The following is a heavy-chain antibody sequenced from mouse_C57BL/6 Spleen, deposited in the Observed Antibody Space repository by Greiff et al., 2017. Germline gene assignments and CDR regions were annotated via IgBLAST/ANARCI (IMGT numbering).Heavy chain of an antibody. CDR2: INPSSGYT. V-gene: IGHV1-7*01. J-gene: IGHJ4*01. CDR1: GYTITSYW. Sequence: VQLQQSGAELAKPGASVKLSCKASGYTITSYWMHWVKQRTGQGLEWIGYINPSSGYTKYNQKFKDKATLTADKSSSTAYLQLSSLTYEDAAVYYYASSDPEAMDYWGQGTSVTVSS. CDR3: ASSDPEAMDY.